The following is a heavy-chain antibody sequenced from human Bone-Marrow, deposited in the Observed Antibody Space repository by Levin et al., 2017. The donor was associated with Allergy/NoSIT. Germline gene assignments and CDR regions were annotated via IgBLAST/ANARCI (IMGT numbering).Heavy chain of an antibody. CDR1: GFTFRNYN. CDR3: AREAETNVWNWFDP. Sequence: GGSLRLSCAASGFTFRNYNMNWLRQSLEKGLEWVSSISSKSTYMYYADSMKGRFTISRDNAKDVLYLQIDSLRVEDTAVYYCAREAETNVWNWFDPWGQGIQVIVSS. D-gene: IGHD2-8*01. V-gene: IGHV3-21*06. J-gene: IGHJ5*02. CDR2: ISSKSTYM.